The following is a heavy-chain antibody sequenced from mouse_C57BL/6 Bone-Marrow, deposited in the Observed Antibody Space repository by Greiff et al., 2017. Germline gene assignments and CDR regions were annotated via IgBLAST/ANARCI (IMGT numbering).Heavy chain of an antibody. CDR3: TRAYYGSSFLWYFDV. D-gene: IGHD1-1*01. CDR2: ISSGGDYI. V-gene: IGHV5-9-1*02. J-gene: IGHJ1*03. Sequence: EVKLVESGEGLVKPGGSLKLSCAASGFTFSSYAMSWVRQTPEKRLEWVAYISSGGDYIYYADTVKGRFTISRDNARNTLYLQMSSLKSEDTAMYSCTRAYYGSSFLWYFDVWGTGTPVTVSS. CDR1: GFTFSSYA.